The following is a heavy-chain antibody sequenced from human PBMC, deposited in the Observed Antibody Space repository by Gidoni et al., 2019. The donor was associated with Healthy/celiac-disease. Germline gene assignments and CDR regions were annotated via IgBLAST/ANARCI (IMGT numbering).Heavy chain of an antibody. J-gene: IGHJ4*02. V-gene: IGHV3-74*01. CDR2: INSDGSST. Sequence: EVQLVESGGGLVQPGGSLRLSCAASGFTFSSYWMHWVRQAPGKGLVWVSRINSDGSSTSYADSVKGRFTISRDNAKNTLYLQMNSLRAEDTAVYYCARAPYDFWSGYSNFDYWGQGTLVTVSS. D-gene: IGHD3-3*01. CDR1: GFTFSSYW. CDR3: ARAPYDFWSGYSNFDY.